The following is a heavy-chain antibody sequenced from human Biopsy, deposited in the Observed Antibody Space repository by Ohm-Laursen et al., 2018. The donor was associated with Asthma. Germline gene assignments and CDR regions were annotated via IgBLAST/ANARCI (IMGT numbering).Heavy chain of an antibody. V-gene: IGHV4-4*08. J-gene: IGHJ5*02. CDR1: PGSINDYY. D-gene: IGHD1-20*01. Sequence: PSETLSLTCTVSPGSINDYYWNWIRQFPGKGLEWIGYVHSSGSTRFNPSLKSRVTVSVDTSVDRVSLNLSSVTAADTAVYFCARAAITGIRGWFDPWGQGTQVTVSS. CDR3: ARAAITGIRGWFDP. CDR2: VHSSGST.